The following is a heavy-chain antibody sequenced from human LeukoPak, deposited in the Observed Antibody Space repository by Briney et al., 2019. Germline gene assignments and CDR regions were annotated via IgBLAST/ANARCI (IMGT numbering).Heavy chain of an antibody. CDR3: ARGILTGDPERDY. Sequence: SETLSLTCTVSGGSISSYYWSWIRQPPGKGLEWIGYIYYSGGTNYNPSLKSRVIISVDTSKNQFSLKLSSVTAADTAVYYCARGILTGDPERDYWGQGTLVTVSS. V-gene: IGHV4-59*01. J-gene: IGHJ4*02. CDR1: GGSISSYY. CDR2: IYYSGGT. D-gene: IGHD7-27*01.